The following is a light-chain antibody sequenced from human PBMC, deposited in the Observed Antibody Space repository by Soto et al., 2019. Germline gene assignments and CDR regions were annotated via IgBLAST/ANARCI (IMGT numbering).Light chain of an antibody. J-gene: IGKJ1*01. Sequence: DIVMTQSPDSLAVSLGERATINCKSSQSVLFSSNRKNYLAWYQQKAGQPPRLLISWASSRESGVPDRFSGSGSGTDFTLTISSLQAGDVAIYYCQQYYSPPWTFGQGTKVEI. CDR3: QQYYSPPWT. CDR1: QSVLFSSNRKNY. V-gene: IGKV4-1*01. CDR2: WAS.